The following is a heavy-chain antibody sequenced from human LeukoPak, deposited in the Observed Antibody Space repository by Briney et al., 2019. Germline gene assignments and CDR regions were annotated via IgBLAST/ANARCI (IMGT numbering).Heavy chain of an antibody. CDR1: GFTFSSYG. D-gene: IGHD6-19*01. CDR3: ASTSGWYEPIDY. V-gene: IGHV3-33*01. J-gene: IGHJ4*02. CDR2: IWYDGSNK. Sequence: GRSLRLSCAASGFTFSSYGMHWVRQAPGKGLEWGTVIWYDGSNKYYADSVKGRFTISRDNSKNTLYLQMNSLRAEDTAVYYCASTSGWYEPIDYWGQGTLVTVSS.